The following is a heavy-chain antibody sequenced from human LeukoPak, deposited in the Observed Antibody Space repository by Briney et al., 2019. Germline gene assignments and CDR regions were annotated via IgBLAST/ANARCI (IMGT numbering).Heavy chain of an antibody. CDR1: VYTFTTYG. Sequence: ASVKVSCKASVYTFTTYGITWVRRAPGQGLEWMGWISAYNGNTNYAQKLQGRVTMTTDTSTSTAYMELRSLRSDDTAVYYCARALVDGYKELGYWGQGTLVTVSS. J-gene: IGHJ4*02. CDR2: ISAYNGNT. D-gene: IGHD5-24*01. V-gene: IGHV1-18*01. CDR3: ARALVDGYKELGY.